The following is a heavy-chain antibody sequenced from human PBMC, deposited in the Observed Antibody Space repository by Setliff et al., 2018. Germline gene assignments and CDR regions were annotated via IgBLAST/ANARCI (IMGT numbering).Heavy chain of an antibody. D-gene: IGHD3-3*01. V-gene: IGHV4-61*09. Sequence: SETLSLTCTVSGGSISEPNYYWSWIRQPVGKGLEWIGHIYTRGSTNYNPSLRTRVSISVDTSKNQFSLHLTSVTAADTAIYYCARTIGVARPSWFDPWGQGTLVTVSS. CDR2: IYTRGST. CDR3: ARTIGVARPSWFDP. J-gene: IGHJ5*02. CDR1: GGSISEPNYY.